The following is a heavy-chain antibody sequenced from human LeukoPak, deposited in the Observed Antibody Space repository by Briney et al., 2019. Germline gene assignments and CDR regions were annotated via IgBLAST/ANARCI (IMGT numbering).Heavy chain of an antibody. CDR2: INWNGGST. J-gene: IGHJ4*02. D-gene: IGHD3-3*01. CDR1: GFTFDDYA. V-gene: IGHV3-20*04. CDR3: ASVKGSGYRNSIDY. Sequence: GGSLRLXCAASGFTFDDYAMNWVRQAPGKGLEWVSGINWNGGSTYYRDSVKGRFTISRDNAKNSLYLQMNSLRAEDTALYYCASVKGSGYRNSIDYWGQGTLVTVSS.